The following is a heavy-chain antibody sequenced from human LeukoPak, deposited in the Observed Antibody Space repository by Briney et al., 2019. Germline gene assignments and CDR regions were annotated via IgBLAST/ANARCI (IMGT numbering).Heavy chain of an antibody. D-gene: IGHD6-19*01. Sequence: GGSLRLSCAASGLTVSSNYMSWVRQAPGKGLEWVANIKQDGSVQFYMDSLKGRFSVPRDNAKNSLYLQMNGLRVEDTAVYYCTRLQIAVAGPNWFDPWGQGTLVTVSS. J-gene: IGHJ5*02. CDR2: IKQDGSVQ. CDR1: GLTVSSNY. V-gene: IGHV3-7*01. CDR3: TRLQIAVAGPNWFDP.